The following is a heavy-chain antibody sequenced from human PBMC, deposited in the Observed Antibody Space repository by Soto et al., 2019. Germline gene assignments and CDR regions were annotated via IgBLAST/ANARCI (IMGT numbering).Heavy chain of an antibody. J-gene: IGHJ5*02. CDR2: VFDSGST. Sequence: SETLSLTCTVSGGSISSSSYYWGWIRQPPGRGLEWIGNVFDSGSTYYNPSLKSRVTISVDTSKNQFSLKLTSVTAADTAVYYCARPVSNYYASSGNYYVTWFDPWGRGTLVTVSS. V-gene: IGHV4-39*01. CDR1: GGSISSSSYY. CDR3: ARPVSNYYASSGNYYVTWFDP. D-gene: IGHD3-22*01.